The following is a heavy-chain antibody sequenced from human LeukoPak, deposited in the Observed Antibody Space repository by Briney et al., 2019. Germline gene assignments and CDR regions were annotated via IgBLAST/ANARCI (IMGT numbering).Heavy chain of an antibody. J-gene: IGHJ6*02. CDR2: SYYSGST. V-gene: IGHV4-59*11. D-gene: IGHD3-10*01. CDR1: GGSISSHY. Sequence: SETLSLTCTVSGGSISSHYWSWLRQPPGTGLERIGYSYYSGSTNYNPSLKSRVAISVATSKNQFSLKLSSVTAADTAVYYCARSDGSGSYSPDYYYGMDVWGQGTTVTVSS. CDR3: ARSDGSGSYSPDYYYGMDV.